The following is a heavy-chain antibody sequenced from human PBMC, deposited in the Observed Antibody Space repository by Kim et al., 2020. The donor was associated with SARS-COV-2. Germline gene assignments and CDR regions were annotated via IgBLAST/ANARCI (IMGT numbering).Heavy chain of an antibody. D-gene: IGHD2-21*02. CDR3: ARGGVRGIVVVTTVEIDY. Sequence: ASVKVSCKASGYTFTSYGISWVRQAPGQGLEWMGWISAYNGNTNYAQKLQGRVTMTTDTSTSTAYMELRSLRSDDTAVYYCARGGVRGIVVVTTVEIDYWGQGTLVTVSS. J-gene: IGHJ4*02. CDR2: ISAYNGNT. V-gene: IGHV1-18*01. CDR1: GYTFTSYG.